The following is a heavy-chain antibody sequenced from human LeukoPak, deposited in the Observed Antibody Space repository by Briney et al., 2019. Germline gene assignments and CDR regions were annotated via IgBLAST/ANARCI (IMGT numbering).Heavy chain of an antibody. V-gene: IGHV4-34*01. CDR2: INHSGST. J-gene: IGHJ6*02. CDR1: GGSFSGYY. CDR3: ARGVGGSGWYGYYYYGMDV. Sequence: SETLSLTCAVYGGSFSGYYWSWIRQPPEKGLEWIGEINHSGSTNYNPSLKSRVTISVDTSKNQFSLKLSSVTAADTAVYYCARGVGGSGWYGYYYYGMDVWGQGTTVTVSS. D-gene: IGHD6-19*01.